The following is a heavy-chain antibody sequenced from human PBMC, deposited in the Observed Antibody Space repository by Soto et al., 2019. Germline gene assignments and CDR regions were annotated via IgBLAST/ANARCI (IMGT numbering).Heavy chain of an antibody. J-gene: IGHJ6*02. Sequence: EGQIVESGGDLVQPGMSLRLSCVASGFTFDDFAMYWVRQTPGKGLEWVSGISLDTETVAYADSVKGRFTISRDKAKNTVYLQMHSLRPEDTAVYYCAKDKQGGGVLDFYYYYYGMDVWGQGTTVTVSS. D-gene: IGHD2-8*01. CDR3: AKDKQGGGVLDFYYYYYGMDV. CDR1: GFTFDDFA. CDR2: ISLDTETV. V-gene: IGHV3-9*01.